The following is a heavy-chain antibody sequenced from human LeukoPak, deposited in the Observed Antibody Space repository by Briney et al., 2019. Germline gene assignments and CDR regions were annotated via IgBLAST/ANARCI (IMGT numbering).Heavy chain of an antibody. Sequence: SETLSLTCTVSGGSISSSSYYWGWIRQPPGKGLEWIGEINHSGSTNYNPSLKSRVTISVDTSKNQFSLKLSSVTAADTAVYYCADDYGGNSGAFDIWGQGTMVTVSS. V-gene: IGHV4-39*07. J-gene: IGHJ3*02. CDR3: ADDYGGNSGAFDI. CDR1: GGSISSSSYY. CDR2: INHSGST. D-gene: IGHD4-23*01.